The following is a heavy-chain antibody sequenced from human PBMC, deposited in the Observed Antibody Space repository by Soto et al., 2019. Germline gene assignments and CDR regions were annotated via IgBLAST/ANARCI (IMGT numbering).Heavy chain of an antibody. CDR3: ARVTQYCDDLRCYFWFDP. J-gene: IGHJ5*02. Sequence: QVQLQESGPGLVKPSGTLSLTCAVSGDSISSSNWWSWVRQPPGKGLEWIGQIYHTGGTTYNPSLKGRVTISQDKSKNHFSLMLTSVTAADAAVYYCARVTQYCDDLRCYFWFDPWGQGTLVTVSS. V-gene: IGHV4-4*02. CDR1: GDSISSSNW. CDR2: IYHTGGT. D-gene: IGHD2-21*01.